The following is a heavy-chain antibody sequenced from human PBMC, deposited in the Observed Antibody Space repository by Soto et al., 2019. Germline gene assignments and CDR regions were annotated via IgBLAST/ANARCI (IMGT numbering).Heavy chain of an antibody. CDR2: IYYSGST. V-gene: IGHV4-31*03. Sequence: PSETLSLTCTVSGGSISSGGYYLSWIRKHPGKGLEWIGYIYYSGSTYYNPSLKSRVTISVDTSKNQFSLKLSSVTAADTAVYYCARKGPLYSGYAQGFDYWGQGTLVTVSS. CDR3: ARKGPLYSGYAQGFDY. J-gene: IGHJ4*02. CDR1: GGSISSGGYY. D-gene: IGHD5-12*01.